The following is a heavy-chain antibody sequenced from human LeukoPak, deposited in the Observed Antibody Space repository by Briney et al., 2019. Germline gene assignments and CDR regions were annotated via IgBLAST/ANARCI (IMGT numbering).Heavy chain of an antibody. V-gene: IGHV4-39*07. CDR3: ARRVPAAILDAFDI. J-gene: IGHJ3*02. CDR1: GGSISSSSYY. Sequence: PSETLSLTCTVSGGSISSSSYYWGWIRQPPGKGLEWIGSIYYSGSTYYNPSLKSRVTISVDTSKNQFSLKLSSVTAADTAVYYCARRVPAAILDAFDIWGQGTMVTVSS. CDR2: IYYSGST. D-gene: IGHD2-2*01.